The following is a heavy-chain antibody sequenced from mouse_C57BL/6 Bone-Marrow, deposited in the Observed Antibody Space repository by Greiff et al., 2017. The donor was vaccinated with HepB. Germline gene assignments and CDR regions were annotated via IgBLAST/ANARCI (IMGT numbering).Heavy chain of an antibody. CDR1: GYTFTSYG. CDR2: IYPRSGNT. V-gene: IGHV1-81*01. CDR3: SPLLRYPRFAY. D-gene: IGHD1-1*01. Sequence: VQLQQSGAELARPGASVKLSCKASGYTFTSYGISWVKQRTGQGLEWIGEIYPRSGNTYYNEKFKGKATLTADKSSSTAYMELRSLTSEDSAVYFCSPLLRYPRFAYWGQGTLVTVSA. J-gene: IGHJ3*01.